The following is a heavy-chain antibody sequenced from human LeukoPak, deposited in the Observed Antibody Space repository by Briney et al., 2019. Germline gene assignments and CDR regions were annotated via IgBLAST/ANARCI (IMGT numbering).Heavy chain of an antibody. V-gene: IGHV4-34*01. CDR1: GGSFSGYY. CDR2: INHSGST. Sequence: ETLSLTCAVYGGSFSGYYWSWIRQPPGKGLEWIGEINHSGSTNYNPSLKSRVTISVDTSKNQFSLKLSSVTAADTAVYYCARGGTYYDFWSGYPSAFDIWGQGTMVTVSS. D-gene: IGHD3-3*01. J-gene: IGHJ3*02. CDR3: ARGGTYYDFWSGYPSAFDI.